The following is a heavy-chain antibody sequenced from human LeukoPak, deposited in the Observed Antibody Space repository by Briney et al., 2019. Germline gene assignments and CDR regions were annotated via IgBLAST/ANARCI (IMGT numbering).Heavy chain of an antibody. J-gene: IGHJ6*02. D-gene: IGHD4-11*01. CDR2: MNPNSGNT. V-gene: IGHV1-8*01. CDR3: ARGVGEGYSNYVSYYYYYGMDV. Sequence: ASVKVSCKASGYTFTSYDINWVRQATGQGLEWMGWMNPNSGNTGYAQKFQGRVTMTRNTSISTAYMELSSLRSEDTAVYYCARGVGEGYSNYVSYYYYYGMDVWGQGTTVTVSS. CDR1: GYTFTSYD.